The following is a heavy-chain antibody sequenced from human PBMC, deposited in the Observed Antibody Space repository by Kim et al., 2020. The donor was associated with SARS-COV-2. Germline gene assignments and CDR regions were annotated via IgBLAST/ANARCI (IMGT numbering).Heavy chain of an antibody. Sequence: SYAQKCQGRVTMTRDTSTSTVYMGLSSLRSEDTAVYYCARRYSSSSGMDVWGQGTTVTVSS. V-gene: IGHV1-46*01. D-gene: IGHD6-6*01. J-gene: IGHJ6*02. CDR3: ARRYSSSSGMDV.